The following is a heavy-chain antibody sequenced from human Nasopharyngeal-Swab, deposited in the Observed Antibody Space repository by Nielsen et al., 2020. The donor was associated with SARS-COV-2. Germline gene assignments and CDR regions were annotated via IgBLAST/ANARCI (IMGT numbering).Heavy chain of an antibody. V-gene: IGHV3-21*01. CDR1: GFTFSSYS. Sequence: GESLKISCAASGFTFSSYSMNWVRQAPGKGLEWVSSISSSSYIYYADSVKGRFTISRDNAKNSLYLQMNSLRAEDTAVYYCARDRRGGSYSSFDYWGQGTLVTVSS. J-gene: IGHJ4*02. D-gene: IGHD1-26*01. CDR3: ARDRRGGSYSSFDY. CDR2: ISSSSYI.